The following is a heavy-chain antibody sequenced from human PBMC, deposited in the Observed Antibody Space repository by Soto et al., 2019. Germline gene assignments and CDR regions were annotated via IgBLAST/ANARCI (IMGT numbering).Heavy chain of an antibody. D-gene: IGHD3-3*02. Sequence: QVQLQESGPGLVKPSQTLSLTCTVSGGSISSGDYYWSWIRQPPGKGLEWIGSIYYSGSTYYNPSLTSPVTISVDTSTNHFSLTLNSVTASDTSVYYCASPHSIPFFDYWGPGTLVTVSS. CDR2: IYYSGST. J-gene: IGHJ4*02. CDR1: GGSISSGDYY. CDR3: ASPHSIPFFDY. V-gene: IGHV4-30-4*01.